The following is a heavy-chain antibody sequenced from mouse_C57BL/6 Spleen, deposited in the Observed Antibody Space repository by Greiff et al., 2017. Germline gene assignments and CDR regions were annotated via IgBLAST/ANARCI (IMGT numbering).Heavy chain of an antibody. CDR1: GYSITSGYY. J-gene: IGHJ2*01. CDR2: ISYNGSN. Sequence: EVQLQQSGPGLVKPSQSLSLTCSVTGYSITSGYYWNWIRQFPGNKLEWMGYISYNGSNNYNPSLKNRISITRDTSKNQFFLKLNSVTTEDTATYYCALFFDYWGQGTTLTVSS. V-gene: IGHV3-6*01. CDR3: ALFFDY.